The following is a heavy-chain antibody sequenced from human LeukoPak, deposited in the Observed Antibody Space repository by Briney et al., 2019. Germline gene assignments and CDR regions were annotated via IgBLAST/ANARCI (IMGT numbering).Heavy chain of an antibody. CDR1: GFTFTSSA. D-gene: IGHD4-17*01. CDR2: ISSGGTP. V-gene: IGHV3-23*01. J-gene: IGHJ6*02. CDR3: ARHFGDYGDNYGMDV. Sequence: GGSLRLSCGASGFTFTSSAMTWVRQAPGKGLEWVSAISSGGTPYYAASVRGRFIISRDTSTNTLYLQVKSLTAEDTAVYYCARHFGDYGDNYGMDVWGQGTTVTVSS.